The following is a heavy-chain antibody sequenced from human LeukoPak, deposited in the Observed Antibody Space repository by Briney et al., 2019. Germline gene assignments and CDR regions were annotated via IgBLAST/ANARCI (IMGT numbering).Heavy chain of an antibody. CDR1: GYSFTSYW. V-gene: IGHV5-51*01. CDR3: ARQALWFGYYFDY. Sequence: GESLKISRKGSGYSFTSYWIGWVRQMPGKGLEWMGIIYPGDSDTRYSPSFQGQVTISADKSISTAYLQWSSLKASDTAMYYCARQALWFGYYFDYWGQGTLVTVSS. D-gene: IGHD3-10*01. CDR2: IYPGDSDT. J-gene: IGHJ4*02.